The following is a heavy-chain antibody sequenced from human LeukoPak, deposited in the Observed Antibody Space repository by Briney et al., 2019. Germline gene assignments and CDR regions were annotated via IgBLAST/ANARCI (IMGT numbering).Heavy chain of an antibody. CDR3: TTDSSTVTTNY. V-gene: IGHV3-15*01. CDR1: GFTFSNAW. CDR2: IKSKTDGGTT. Sequence: PGGSLRLSCAASGFTFSNAWMSWVRQAPGKGPEGVGRIKSKTDGGTTDYAAPVKGRFTISRDDSKNTLYLQINSLKTEDTAVYYCTTDSSTVTTNYWGHGTLVTVSS. J-gene: IGHJ4*01. D-gene: IGHD4-17*01.